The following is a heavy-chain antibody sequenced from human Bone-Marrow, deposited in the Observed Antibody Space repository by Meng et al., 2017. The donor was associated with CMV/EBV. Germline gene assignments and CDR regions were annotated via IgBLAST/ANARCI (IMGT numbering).Heavy chain of an antibody. Sequence: ASVKVSCKASGYTFTGYYMHWVRQAPGQGLEWMGWINPNSGGTNYAQKFQGSVTMTRDTSISTAYMELSRLRSDDTAVYYCARDRGATVGCFDYWGQGTLVTVSS. CDR3: ARDRGATVGCFDY. CDR2: INPNSGGT. J-gene: IGHJ4*02. V-gene: IGHV1-2*02. CDR1: GYTFTGYY. D-gene: IGHD1-26*01.